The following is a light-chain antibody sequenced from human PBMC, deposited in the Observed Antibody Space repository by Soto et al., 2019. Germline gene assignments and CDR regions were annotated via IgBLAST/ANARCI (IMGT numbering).Light chain of an antibody. Sequence: ALAQPPSASGSPGQSVTISCTGTSSDVGGYNYVSWFQQHPGKAPQLIIHEVNQRPSGVPDRFSGSKSGNTASLTVSGLQAEDEGTYYCISYTSGTSPYVFGTGTKVTVL. CDR1: SSDVGGYNY. CDR3: ISYTSGTSPYV. V-gene: IGLV2-8*01. CDR2: EVN. J-gene: IGLJ1*01.